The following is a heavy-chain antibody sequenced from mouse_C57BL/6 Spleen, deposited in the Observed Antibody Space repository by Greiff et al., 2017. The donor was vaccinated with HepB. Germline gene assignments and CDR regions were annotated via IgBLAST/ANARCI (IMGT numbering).Heavy chain of an antibody. V-gene: IGHV5-4*01. CDR3: AREGYYGSYFDV. D-gene: IGHD1-1*01. Sequence: EVQGVESGGGLVKPGGSLKLSCAASGFTFSSYAMSWVRQTPEKRLEWVATISDGGSYTYYPDNVKGRFTISRDNAKNNLYLQRSHLKSEDTAMYYCAREGYYGSYFDVWGTVTTVTVSS. J-gene: IGHJ1*03. CDR2: ISDGGSYT. CDR1: GFTFSSYA.